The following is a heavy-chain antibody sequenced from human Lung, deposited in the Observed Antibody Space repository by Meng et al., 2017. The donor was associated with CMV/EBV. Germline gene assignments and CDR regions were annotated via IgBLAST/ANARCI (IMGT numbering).Heavy chain of an antibody. V-gene: IGHV1-18*01. CDR2: INAYNGDT. CDR1: GYTFTNYG. D-gene: IGHD1-26*01. J-gene: IGHJ4*02. CDR3: ARVEVGITSGDY. Sequence: QAQLVQSGGEVKTPGASVKVSCKASGYTFTNYGITWVRQAPGQGLEWMGWINAYNGDTNYAQTLQGRVTMTTDTSTSIAYVELRSLRSDDTAVYYCARVEVGITSGDYWGQGTLVTVSS.